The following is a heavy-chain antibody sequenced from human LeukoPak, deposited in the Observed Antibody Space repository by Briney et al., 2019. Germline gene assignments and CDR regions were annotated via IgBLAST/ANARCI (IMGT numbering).Heavy chain of an antibody. CDR2: IRHDASDE. J-gene: IGHJ5*02. D-gene: IGHD6-13*01. V-gene: IGHV3-30*02. CDR3: AKLSSSWFDP. Sequence: GSLRLSCAASGFTFSSYRMNWVRQAPGKGLEWVSFIRHDASDETYADSVKGRFTISRDNFKNNLYLQINSLRPEDTAVYYCAKLSSSWFDPWGQGTLVTVSS. CDR1: GFTFSSYR.